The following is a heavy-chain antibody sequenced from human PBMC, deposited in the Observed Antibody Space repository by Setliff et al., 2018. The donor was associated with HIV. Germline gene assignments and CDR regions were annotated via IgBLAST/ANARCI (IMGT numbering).Heavy chain of an antibody. CDR3: ARQTYKSGRYDY. J-gene: IGHJ4*02. V-gene: IGHV4-38-2*01. CDR1: GYSIRSGYY. CDR2: IYESGSP. Sequence: PSETLSLTCGVSGYSIRSGYYWGWIRQPPGKGLEWIGSIYESGSPYYNSSLKSRVTISVDTSKNQFSLNLSSVTAADTAVYYCARQTYKSGRYDYWGQGTLVTVSS. D-gene: IGHD6-19*01.